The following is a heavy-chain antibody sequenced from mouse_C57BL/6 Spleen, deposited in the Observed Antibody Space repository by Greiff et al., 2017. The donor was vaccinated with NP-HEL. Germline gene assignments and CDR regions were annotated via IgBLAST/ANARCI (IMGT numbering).Heavy chain of an antibody. CDR1: GFTFTDYY. Sequence: EVQLQGSGGGLVQPGGSLSLSCAASGFTFTDYYMSWVRQPPGKALEWLGFIRNKANGYTTEYSASVKGRFTISRDNSQSILYLQMNALRAEDSATYYCARSNWDFYYFDYWGQGTTLTVSS. D-gene: IGHD4-1*01. CDR3: ARSNWDFYYFDY. V-gene: IGHV7-3*01. CDR2: IRNKANGYTT. J-gene: IGHJ2*01.